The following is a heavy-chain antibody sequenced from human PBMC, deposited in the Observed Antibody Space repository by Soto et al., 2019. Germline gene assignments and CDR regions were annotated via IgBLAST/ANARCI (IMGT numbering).Heavy chain of an antibody. CDR3: AKELGGYSYGYELDY. CDR2: ISWNSGTT. Sequence: EVQLVDSGGGWVQPGWSLRLSCAASGFTFDSYAMHWVRQAPGKGLEWVSSISWNSGTTGYADSVKGRFTISRANAKNSLYLQMDSLRAEDTALYYCAKELGGYSYGYELDYWGQGTLVTVSS. D-gene: IGHD5-18*01. V-gene: IGHV3-9*01. CDR1: GFTFDSYA. J-gene: IGHJ4*02.